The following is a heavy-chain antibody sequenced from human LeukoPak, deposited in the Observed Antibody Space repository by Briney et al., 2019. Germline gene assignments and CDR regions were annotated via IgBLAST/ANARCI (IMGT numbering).Heavy chain of an antibody. CDR2: ISTYNGNT. V-gene: IGHV1-18*01. CDR1: GYTFTSYG. J-gene: IGHJ4*02. D-gene: IGHD1-20*01. Sequence: GASVKVSCKASGYTFTSYGISWVRQAPGQGLEWMGWISTYNGNTNYAQKLQGRVTMTTDTSTSAAYVELRSLRSDDTAMYYCARVTGWYNYDYWGQGTLVTVSS. CDR3: ARVTGWYNYDY.